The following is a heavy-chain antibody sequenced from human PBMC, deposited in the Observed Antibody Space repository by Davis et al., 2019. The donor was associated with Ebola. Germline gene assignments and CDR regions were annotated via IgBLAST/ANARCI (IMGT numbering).Heavy chain of an antibody. CDR2: IKSKTDGETA. J-gene: IGHJ4*02. D-gene: IGHD1-26*01. V-gene: IGHV3-15*01. Sequence: GESLKISCAASGFIFSDAWLGWVRQSPEKGLEWVGRIKSKTDGETADYAAPVKGRFTISRDDSRNILYLQMNSLQNEDTAVYYCATRAIEGGNHHFDYWGQGTLVTVSS. CDR1: GFIFSDAW. CDR3: ATRAIEGGNHHFDY.